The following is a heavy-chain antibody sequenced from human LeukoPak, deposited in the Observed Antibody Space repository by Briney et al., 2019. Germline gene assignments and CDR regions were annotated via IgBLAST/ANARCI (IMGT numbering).Heavy chain of an antibody. CDR2: LYSGGST. CDR3: ATSYCSGGSCYPQYFQH. CDR1: GFAFSNYA. Sequence: AGGSLRLSCAASGFAFSNYAMSWVRQAPGKGLEWVSLLYSGGSTYYADSAKGRFTISRDNSKNTLYLQMNSLRAEDTAVYYCATSYCSGGSCYPQYFQHWGQGTLVTVSS. V-gene: IGHV3-66*02. J-gene: IGHJ1*01. D-gene: IGHD2-15*01.